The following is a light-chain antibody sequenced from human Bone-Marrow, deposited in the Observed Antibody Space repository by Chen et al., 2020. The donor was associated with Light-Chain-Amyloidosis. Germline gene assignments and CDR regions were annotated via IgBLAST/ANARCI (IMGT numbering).Light chain of an antibody. CDR2: LGS. CDR3: MQALQTPT. Sequence: DIVMTQSPLSLPVTPGEPASISCRSSQSLLHSNGYNYLDWYLQKPGQSPQLLIYLGSNRAAGVPERCSGSGSGTDFTLKISRVEAEDVGVYYCMQALQTPTFGGGTKVEIK. J-gene: IGKJ4*02. V-gene: IGKV2-28*01. CDR1: QSLLHSNGYNY.